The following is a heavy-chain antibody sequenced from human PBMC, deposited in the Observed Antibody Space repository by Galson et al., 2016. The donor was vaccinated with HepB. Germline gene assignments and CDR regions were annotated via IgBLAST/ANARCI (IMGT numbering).Heavy chain of an antibody. CDR2: INPSGGSV. CDR1: GYTFTSHY. Sequence: SVKVSCKASGYTFTSHYFHWVRQAPGQQGLEWVGLINPSGGSVSYSQKFQGRVTMTRDTATSTIYMELSSLRSEDTAVFYCVLLGGICRGGSCYSGDYWGQGTLVTISS. CDR3: VLLGGICRGGSCYSGDY. D-gene: IGHD2-15*01. J-gene: IGHJ4*02. V-gene: IGHV1-46*01.